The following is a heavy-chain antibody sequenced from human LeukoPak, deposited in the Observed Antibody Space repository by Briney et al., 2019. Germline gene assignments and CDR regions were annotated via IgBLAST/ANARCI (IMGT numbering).Heavy chain of an antibody. CDR3: ARAWNLWFGEAHGMDV. CDR1: GFTFSSYA. V-gene: IGHV3-30-3*01. J-gene: IGHJ6*02. D-gene: IGHD3-10*01. CDR2: ISYDGSNK. Sequence: PGGSLRLSCAASGFTFSSYAMHWVRQAPGKGLEWVAVISYDGSNKYYADSVKGRFTISRDNSKNTLYLQMNSLRAEDTAVYYCARAWNLWFGEAHGMDVWGQGTTVTVSS.